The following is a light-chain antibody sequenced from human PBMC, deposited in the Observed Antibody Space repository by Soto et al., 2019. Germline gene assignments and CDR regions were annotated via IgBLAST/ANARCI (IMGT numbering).Light chain of an antibody. Sequence: EIVLTQSPATLSLSPGERATLSCRASQSVSSSLAWYKQKAGKAPRLLIYDASNRANGIPATFSGSGSGTDFTLTISSLEPEDFAVYYCQQRTTWPLTFGQGTRLEIK. J-gene: IGKJ5*01. V-gene: IGKV3-11*01. CDR3: QQRTTWPLT. CDR2: DAS. CDR1: QSVSSS.